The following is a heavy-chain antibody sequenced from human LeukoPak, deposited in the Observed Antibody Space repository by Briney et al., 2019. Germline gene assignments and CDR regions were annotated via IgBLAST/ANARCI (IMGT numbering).Heavy chain of an antibody. CDR1: GSTFSDDY. V-gene: IGHV3-11*04. J-gene: IGHJ4*02. D-gene: IGHD5-18*01. Sequence: PGGSLRLSCAASGSTFSDDYMSSLRHAPRKGLEWVSYISSSGSTIYYADSVKGRFTISRDNAKNSLYLQMNSLRAEDTAVYYCARDPTTVDTAMVYWGQGTLVTVSS. CDR3: ARDPTTVDTAMVY. CDR2: ISSSGSTI.